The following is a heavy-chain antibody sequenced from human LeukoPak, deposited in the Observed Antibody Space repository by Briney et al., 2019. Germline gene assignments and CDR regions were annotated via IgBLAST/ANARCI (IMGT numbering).Heavy chain of an antibody. CDR3: ARTVGARTFYFDH. J-gene: IGHJ4*01. D-gene: IGHD1-26*01. Sequence: SQTLSLTCTVSGGSISSGVYYWSWIRQHPGKGLEWMGYIFYTGRVSYNPSLKSRITISVDSTRNHFSLEVSSVTAADTAVYYCARTVGARTFYFDHWGHGTLVTVSS. CDR1: GGSISSGVYY. V-gene: IGHV4-31*03. CDR2: IFYTGRV.